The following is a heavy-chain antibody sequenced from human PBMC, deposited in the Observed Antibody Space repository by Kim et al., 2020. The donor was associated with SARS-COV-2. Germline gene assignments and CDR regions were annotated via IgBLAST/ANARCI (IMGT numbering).Heavy chain of an antibody. V-gene: IGHV4-34*01. D-gene: IGHD3-9*01. Sequence: SETLSLTCAVYGGSFSGYYWSWIRQPPGKGLEWIGEINHSGSTNYNPSLKSRVTISVDTSKNQFSLKLSSVTAADTAVYYCARGRYFDWNYYYYGMDVWG. J-gene: IGHJ6*01. CDR2: INHSGST. CDR3: ARGRYFDWNYYYYGMDV. CDR1: GGSFSGYY.